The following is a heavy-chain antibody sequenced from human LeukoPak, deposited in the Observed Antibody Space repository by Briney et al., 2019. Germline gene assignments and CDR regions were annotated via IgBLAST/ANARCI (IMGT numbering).Heavy chain of an antibody. CDR1: GVSISSTSFY. CDR3: SRHISGKTDS. J-gene: IGHJ4*02. CDR2: IYYLGSSSYSGTT. V-gene: IGHV4-39*01. Sequence: SETLSLTCAVSGVSISSTSFYWGWIRQPPGKGLEWVGSIYYLGSSSYSGTTYYNPSLKSRVTISVDTSKNQFSLRLGSVTAADTAVYFCSRHISGKTDSWGQGTLVTVSA. D-gene: IGHD3-10*01.